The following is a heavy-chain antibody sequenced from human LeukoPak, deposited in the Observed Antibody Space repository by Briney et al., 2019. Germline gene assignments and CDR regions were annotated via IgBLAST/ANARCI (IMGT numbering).Heavy chain of an antibody. CDR2: IYYSGST. CDR3: ARLGIAVAGIGFDY. V-gene: IGHV4-59*08. CDR1: GGSFSGYY. J-gene: IGHJ4*02. D-gene: IGHD6-19*01. Sequence: SETLSLTCAVYGGSFSGYYWSWIRQPPGKGLEWIGYIYYSGSTNYNPSLKSRVTISVDTSKNQFSLKLSSVTAADTAVYYCARLGIAVAGIGFDYWGQGTLVTVSS.